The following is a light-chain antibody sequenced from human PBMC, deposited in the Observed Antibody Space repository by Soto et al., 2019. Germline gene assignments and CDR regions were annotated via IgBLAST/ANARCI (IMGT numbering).Light chain of an antibody. Sequence: IVLTQSPGTLSLSPGERATLSCRASQSISSSYLAWYQQKPGQAPRLLIYASSSRATGIPDRFSGSGSWTDFTLTITRLEPEDFAVYYCQQHGKSVTWTFGQGTKVEI. V-gene: IGKV3-20*01. CDR1: QSISSSY. CDR3: QQHGKSVTWT. CDR2: ASS. J-gene: IGKJ1*01.